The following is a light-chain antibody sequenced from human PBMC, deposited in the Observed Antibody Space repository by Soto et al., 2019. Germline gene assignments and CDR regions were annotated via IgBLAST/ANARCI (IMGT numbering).Light chain of an antibody. V-gene: IGLV1-47*01. CDR2: RDN. CDR1: SSNIGSNY. Sequence: QSVLTQPPSASGTPGQRVTISCSGSSSNIGSNYVYWYQQLPGTAPKLLIYRDNQRPSGVPDRFSGSKSGTSASLAISGLRSDDEADYYCAAWDDSLSGYVFGTGTQLTVL. J-gene: IGLJ1*01. CDR3: AAWDDSLSGYV.